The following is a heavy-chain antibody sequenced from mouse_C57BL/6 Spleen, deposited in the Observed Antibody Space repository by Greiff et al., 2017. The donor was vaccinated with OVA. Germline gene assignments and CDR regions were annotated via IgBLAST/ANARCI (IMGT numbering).Heavy chain of an antibody. D-gene: IGHD2-4*01. CDR3: ASPYDYDGFAY. J-gene: IGHJ3*01. CDR2: IDPSDSYT. V-gene: IGHV1-69*01. Sequence: VQLQQPGAELVMPGASVKLSCKASGYTFTSYWMHWVKQRPGQGLEWIGEIDPSDSYTNYNQKFKGKSTLTVDKSSSTAYMQLSSLTSEDSAVYYCASPYDYDGFAYWGQGTLVTVSA. CDR1: GYTFTSYW.